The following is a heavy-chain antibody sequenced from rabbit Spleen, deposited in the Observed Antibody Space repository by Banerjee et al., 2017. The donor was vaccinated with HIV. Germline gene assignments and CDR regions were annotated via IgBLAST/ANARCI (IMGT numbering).Heavy chain of an antibody. CDR3: ARASVGFNGYNHAYYYGMDL. CDR2: IYGGAIDDT. Sequence: QSLEESGGDLVKPGASLTLTCTASGFSFSSGDDRCWVRQAPGKGLEWIGCIYGGAIDDTYYASWAKGRFTISKTSSTTVTLQMTSLTAADTATYLCARASVGFNGYNHAYYYGMDLWGPGTLVTVS. V-gene: IGHV1S40*01. CDR1: GFSFSSGDD. D-gene: IGHD6-1*01. J-gene: IGHJ6*01.